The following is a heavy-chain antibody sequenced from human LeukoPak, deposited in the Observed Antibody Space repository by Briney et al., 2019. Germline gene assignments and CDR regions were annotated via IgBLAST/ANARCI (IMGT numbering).Heavy chain of an antibody. J-gene: IGHJ1*01. CDR2: IKQDGSEK. D-gene: IGHD4-17*01. V-gene: IGHV3-7*01. CDR3: ARLPDDYGDYKYFQH. Sequence: PGGSLRLSCAASGFTFSSYWMSWVRQAPGKGLEWVANIKQDGSEKYYVDSVKGRFTISRDNVKNSLYLQMNSLRAEDTAVYYCARLPDDYGDYKYFQHRGQGTLVTVSS. CDR1: GFTFSSYW.